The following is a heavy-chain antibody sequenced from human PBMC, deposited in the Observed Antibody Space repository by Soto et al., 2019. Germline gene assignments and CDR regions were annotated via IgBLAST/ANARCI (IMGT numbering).Heavy chain of an antibody. Sequence: HPGGSLRLSCAASGFTFSRYAMHWVRQAPGEGLEWVAVISRDGSSKYYGDSVKGRFTVSRDNSNNTLYLSMTSLRPDDTAVFYCASSRNGAVPDSINFWGQGTLVTVYS. V-gene: IGHV3-30-3*01. CDR3: ASSRNGAVPDSINF. CDR2: ISRDGSSK. CDR1: GFTFSRYA. D-gene: IGHD2-8*01. J-gene: IGHJ4*02.